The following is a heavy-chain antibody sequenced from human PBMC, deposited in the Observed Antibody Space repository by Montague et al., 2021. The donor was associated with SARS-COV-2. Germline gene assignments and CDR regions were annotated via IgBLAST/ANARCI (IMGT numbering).Heavy chain of an antibody. Sequence: SRRISWAASGFPFSSYAMHWVRQAPGKGLEWVAVISYDGSNKYYADSVKGRFTISRDNSKNTLYLQMNSLRAEDTAVYYCAREYTMVRGVIIIYYYGMDVWGQGTTVTVSS. CDR2: ISYDGSNK. CDR1: GFPFSSYA. J-gene: IGHJ6*02. V-gene: IGHV3-30-3*01. D-gene: IGHD3-10*01. CDR3: AREYTMVRGVIIIYYYGMDV.